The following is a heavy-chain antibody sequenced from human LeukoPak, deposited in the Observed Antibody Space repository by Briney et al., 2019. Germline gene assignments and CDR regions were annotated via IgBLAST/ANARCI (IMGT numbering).Heavy chain of an antibody. CDR3: ARGYDYGDYVGDFDS. CDR1: GYTFTSYP. Sequence: GASVKVFCKASGYTFTSYPISWVRQAPGQGLEWMGWITTYNGNTNYAQKLQGRVTMTTDTSTSTAYMDLRGLRSDDTAVYYCARGYDYGDYVGDFDSWGQGTLVTVSS. V-gene: IGHV1-18*01. D-gene: IGHD4-17*01. CDR2: ITTYNGNT. J-gene: IGHJ4*02.